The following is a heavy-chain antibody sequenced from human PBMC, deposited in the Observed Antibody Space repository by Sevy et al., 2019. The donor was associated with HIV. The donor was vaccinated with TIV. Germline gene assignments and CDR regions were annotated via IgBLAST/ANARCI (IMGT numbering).Heavy chain of an antibody. V-gene: IGHV3-11*01. CDR3: ARVRYNYGSYYFDY. J-gene: IGHJ4*02. CDR2: ISSGGTIT. Sequence: GGSLRLSCVVSTFTFSDYYMTWIRQAPGKGLEWISHISSGGTITSHADSVKGRFTIARDNAKNSLYLQMNSLRAGDTAVYYCARVRYNYGSYYFDYWGQGTLVTVSS. D-gene: IGHD5-18*01. CDR1: TFTFSDYY.